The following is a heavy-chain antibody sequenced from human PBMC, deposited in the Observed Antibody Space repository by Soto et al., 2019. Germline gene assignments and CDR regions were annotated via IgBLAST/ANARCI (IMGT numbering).Heavy chain of an antibody. CDR3: ARGQLPAATTYFDF. Sequence: PGGSLRLSCAASGFTFSSYAIHWVRQAPGKGLEWVAIIWFDGSNKYYADSVKGRFSISRDNSKNTLFLQMDSLRAEDTAVYYCARGQLPAATTYFDFWGQGTPVTSPQ. CDR2: IWFDGSNK. D-gene: IGHD2-15*01. CDR1: GFTFSSYA. V-gene: IGHV3-33*01. J-gene: IGHJ4*02.